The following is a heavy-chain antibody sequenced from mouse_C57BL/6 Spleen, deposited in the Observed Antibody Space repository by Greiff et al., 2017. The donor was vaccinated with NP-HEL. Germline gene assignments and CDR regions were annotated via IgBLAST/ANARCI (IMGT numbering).Heavy chain of an antibody. V-gene: IGHV2-6-1*01. D-gene: IGHD2-4*01. CDR2: IWSDGST. CDR1: GFSLTSYG. CDR3: ARHYDYDERDYAMDD. Sequence: QVQLQQSGPGLVAPSQSLSITCTVSGFSLTSYGVHWVRQPPGKGLEWLVVIWSDGSTTYNSAHKSRLSISKDNSKSQVFLKMNSLQTDDTAMYYCARHYDYDERDYAMDDWGQGTSVTVSS. J-gene: IGHJ4*01.